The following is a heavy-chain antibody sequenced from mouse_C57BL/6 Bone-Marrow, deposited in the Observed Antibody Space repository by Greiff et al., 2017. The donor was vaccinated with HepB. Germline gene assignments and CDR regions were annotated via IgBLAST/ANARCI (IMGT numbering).Heavy chain of an antibody. CDR2: IDPETGGT. Sequence: QVQLQQSGAELVRPGASVTLSCKASGYTFTDYEMHWVKQTPVHGLEWIGAIDPETGGTAYNQKFKGKAILTADKSSSTAYMELRSLTSEDSAVYYYTRRSNYLAWFAYWGQGTLVTVSA. J-gene: IGHJ3*01. D-gene: IGHD2-5*01. V-gene: IGHV1-15*01. CDR3: TRRSNYLAWFAY. CDR1: GYTFTDYE.